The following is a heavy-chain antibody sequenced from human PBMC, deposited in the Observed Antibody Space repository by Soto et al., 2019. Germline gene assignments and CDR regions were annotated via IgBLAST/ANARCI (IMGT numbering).Heavy chain of an antibody. CDR2: ISYDGSNK. Sequence: QVQLVESGGGVVQPGRSLRLSCAASGFTFSSYGMHWVRQAPGKGLEWVAVISYDGSNKYYADSVKGRFTISRDNSKNTLYLQMNSLRAEDTAVYYCAKDKEYYYGSGRYNWFDPWGQGTLFTVSS. J-gene: IGHJ5*02. CDR1: GFTFSSYG. V-gene: IGHV3-30*18. CDR3: AKDKEYYYGSGRYNWFDP. D-gene: IGHD3-10*01.